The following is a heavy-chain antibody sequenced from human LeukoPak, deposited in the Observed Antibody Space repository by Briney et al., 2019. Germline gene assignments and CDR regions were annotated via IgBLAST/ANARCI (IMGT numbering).Heavy chain of an antibody. CDR3: ARDGRRWLQLRPRFSNY. V-gene: IGHV1-2*02. Sequence: GASVKVSCKASGYTFTGYYMHWVRQAPGQGLEWMGWINPNSGGTNYAQKFQGRVTMTRDTSISTAYMELSRLRSDDTAVYYCARDGRRWLQLRPRFSNYWGQGTLVTVSS. CDR1: GYTFTGYY. CDR2: INPNSGGT. J-gene: IGHJ4*02. D-gene: IGHD5-24*01.